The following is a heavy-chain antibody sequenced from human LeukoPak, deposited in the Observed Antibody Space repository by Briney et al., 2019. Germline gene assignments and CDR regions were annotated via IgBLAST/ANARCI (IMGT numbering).Heavy chain of an antibody. CDR1: GGSFSGYY. Sequence: PSETLSLTCAVYGGSFSGYYWSWIRQPPGKGLEWIGYIYYSGSTNYNPSLKSRVTISVDASKNQFSLKLSSVTAADTAVYYCARQRGSSGWYYFDYWGQGTLVTVSS. CDR3: ARQRGSSGWYYFDY. D-gene: IGHD6-19*01. J-gene: IGHJ4*02. CDR2: IYYSGST. V-gene: IGHV4-59*08.